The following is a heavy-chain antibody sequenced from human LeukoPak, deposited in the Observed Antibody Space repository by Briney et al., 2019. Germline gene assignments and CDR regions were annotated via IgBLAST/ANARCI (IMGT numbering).Heavy chain of an antibody. CDR1: GFTFSNYV. J-gene: IGHJ4*02. CDR3: AKALGYYDSSGYLNFDS. D-gene: IGHD3-22*01. CDR2: ISGNGGST. V-gene: IGHV3-23*01. Sequence: GGSLRLSCAASGFTFSNYVMNWVRQAQGKGLEWVSGISGNGGSTYYADSVKGRFTLSRDNSKNTLDLQMSSLRAEDTAVYYCAKALGYYDSSGYLNFDSWGQGTLVTVSS.